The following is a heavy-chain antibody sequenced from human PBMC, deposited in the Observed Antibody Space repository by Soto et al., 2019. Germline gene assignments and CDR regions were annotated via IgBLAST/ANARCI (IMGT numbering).Heavy chain of an antibody. CDR2: ISYDGSNK. CDR3: AKDYSIAAAGTWWFDP. Sequence: QVQLVESGGGVVQPGRSLRLSCAASGFTFSSYGMYWVRQAPGKGLEWVAVISYDGSNKYYADSVKGRFTISRDNSKNTLYLQMNSLRAEDTAVYYCAKDYSIAAAGTWWFDPWGQGTLVTVSS. D-gene: IGHD6-13*01. CDR1: GFTFSSYG. V-gene: IGHV3-30*18. J-gene: IGHJ5*02.